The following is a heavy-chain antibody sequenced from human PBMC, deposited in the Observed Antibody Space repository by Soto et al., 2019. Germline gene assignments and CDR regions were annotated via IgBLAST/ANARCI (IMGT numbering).Heavy chain of an antibody. Sequence: GGSLRLSCAASGFTFSSYSMNWVRQAPGKGLEWVSSISSSSSYIYYADSVKGRFTISRDNAKNSLYLQMNSLRAEDTAVYYCARDAGYSYGYYYYYGMDVWGQGTTVTV. CDR1: GFTFSSYS. CDR2: ISSSSSYI. CDR3: ARDAGYSYGYYYYYGMDV. V-gene: IGHV3-21*01. J-gene: IGHJ6*02. D-gene: IGHD5-18*01.